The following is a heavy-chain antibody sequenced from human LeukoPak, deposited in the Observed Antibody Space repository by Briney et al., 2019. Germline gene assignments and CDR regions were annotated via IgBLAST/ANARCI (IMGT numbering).Heavy chain of an antibody. J-gene: IGHJ4*02. CDR3: AREKPGGTGSYYFDY. D-gene: IGHD3-16*01. CDR2: IYSGGST. Sequence: GGSLRLSCAASGFTVSSNYMSWVRQAPGKGLEWVSVIYSGGSTYYADSVKGRFTIHRDNSKNTLYLQMNGLRAEDTAVYYCAREKPGGTGSYYFDYWGQGTLVTVSS. V-gene: IGHV3-66*02. CDR1: GFTVSSNY.